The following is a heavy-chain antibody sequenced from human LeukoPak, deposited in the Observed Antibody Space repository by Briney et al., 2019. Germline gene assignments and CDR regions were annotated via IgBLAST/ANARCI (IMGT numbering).Heavy chain of an antibody. CDR2: VSTSSYYM. CDR1: GFTLRSYS. Sequence: PGGSLRLSCVASGFTLRSYSMNWVRQAPGKGLEWASYVSTSSYYMYYADSVKGRFTISRDDAKNSLYLQMNSLRAEDTAIYYCARDASGSSTGLIDSWGQGTLVTVSS. J-gene: IGHJ4*02. CDR3: ARDASGSSTGLIDS. V-gene: IGHV3-21*01. D-gene: IGHD1-26*01.